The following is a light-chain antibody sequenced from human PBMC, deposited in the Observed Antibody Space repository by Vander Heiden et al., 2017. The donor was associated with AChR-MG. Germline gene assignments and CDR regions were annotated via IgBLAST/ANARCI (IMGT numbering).Light chain of an antibody. V-gene: IGLV1-44*01. J-gene: IGLJ2*01. CDR3: AAWDDSLNGRI. Sequence: QSVLTQPPSASGTPGQRVTISCSGTSSNIGSNTINWYQQLPGTAPKLLIYSNDQRPSGVTDRFSGSRSGTSVSLAISGLQSEDEADYYCAAWDDSLNGRIFGGGTKLT. CDR2: SND. CDR1: SSNIGSNT.